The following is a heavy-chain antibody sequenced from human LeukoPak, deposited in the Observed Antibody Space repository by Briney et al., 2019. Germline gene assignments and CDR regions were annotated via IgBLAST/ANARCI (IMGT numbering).Heavy chain of an antibody. V-gene: IGHV3-48*01. CDR2: ISTGSSTT. J-gene: IGHJ4*02. CDR3: AREAEYGDYDY. D-gene: IGHD4-17*01. CDR1: EFAFSTYN. Sequence: GGSLRLSCAASEFAFSTYNMNWVRQAPGKGLEWVSYISTGSSTTYYADSVKGRFTISRDNVENSLYLQMNSLRAEDTAVYYCAREAEYGDYDYWGQGTLVTVSS.